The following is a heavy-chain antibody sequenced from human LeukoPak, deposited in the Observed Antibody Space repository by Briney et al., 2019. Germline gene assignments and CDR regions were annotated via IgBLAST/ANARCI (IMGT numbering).Heavy chain of an antibody. Sequence: PGGSLRLSCAASGFTVSSNYMSWVRQAPGKGLEWVSVIYSGGSTYYADSVKGRFTISRDNSKTTLYLQMNSLRAEDTAVYYCASGNYDFWSGYQVSEYFQHWGQGTLVTVSS. J-gene: IGHJ1*01. V-gene: IGHV3-53*01. D-gene: IGHD3-3*01. CDR3: ASGNYDFWSGYQVSEYFQH. CDR2: IYSGGST. CDR1: GFTVSSNY.